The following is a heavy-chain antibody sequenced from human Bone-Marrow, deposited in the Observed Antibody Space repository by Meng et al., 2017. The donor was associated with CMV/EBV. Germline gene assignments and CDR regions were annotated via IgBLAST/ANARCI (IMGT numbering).Heavy chain of an antibody. J-gene: IGHJ4*02. V-gene: IGHV2-5*01. CDR1: GFSLTNSGVG. CDR3: LHNGPYYQNYFDY. CDR2: IYWNEDR. D-gene: IGHD2-21*01. Sequence: SGPTLVKPTQTLTLTCTFSGFSLTNSGVGVGWIRQPRGKALEWLALIYWNEDRRYSPYLKNRLSVTKDTSRNQVVPTLTNMDPADTATYYCLHNGPYYQNYFDYWGQGALVTVSS.